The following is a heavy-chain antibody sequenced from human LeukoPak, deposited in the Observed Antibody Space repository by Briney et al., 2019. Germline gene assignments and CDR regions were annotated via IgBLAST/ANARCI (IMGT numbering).Heavy chain of an antibody. CDR3: ARGVVPAAIQGNWFDP. CDR1: GYTFTSYY. Sequence: ASVKVSCKASGYTFTSYYMHWVRQAPGQGLEWMGIINPSGGSTSYAQKFQGRVTMTRDTSTSTVYMELSSLRSEDTAVYYCARGVVPAAIQGNWFDPWGQGTLVTVSS. D-gene: IGHD2-2*02. J-gene: IGHJ5*02. CDR2: INPSGGST. V-gene: IGHV1-46*01.